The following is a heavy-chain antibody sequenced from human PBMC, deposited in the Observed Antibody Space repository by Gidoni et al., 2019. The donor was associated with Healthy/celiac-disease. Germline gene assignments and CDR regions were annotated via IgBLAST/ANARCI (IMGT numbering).Heavy chain of an antibody. CDR1: GFTFSSYA. D-gene: IGHD4-17*01. J-gene: IGHJ4*02. CDR2: ISSNGGST. CDR3: VKEEDDYGDYTGLFDY. Sequence: EVQLVESGGGLVQPGGSLRLSCSASGFTFSSYAMHWVRQAPGKGLEYVSAISSNGGSTYYADSVKGRFTSSRDNSKNTLYLQMSSLRAEDTAVYYCVKEEDDYGDYTGLFDYWGQGTLVTVSS. V-gene: IGHV3-64D*09.